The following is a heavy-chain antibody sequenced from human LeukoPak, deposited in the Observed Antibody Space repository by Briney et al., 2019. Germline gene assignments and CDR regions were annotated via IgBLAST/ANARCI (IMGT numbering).Heavy chain of an antibody. CDR3: ARALAQGGSFDLYYFDS. Sequence: ASVKVSCKASGYTSTTYGISWVRQAPGQGPEWMGWTYNSYTHYAQTLRDRLTMTTDTSTSTSYMELRSLRSDDTAVYYCARALAQGGSFDLYYFDSWGQGSLVTVSS. CDR2: TYNSYT. D-gene: IGHD3-9*01. CDR1: GYTSTTYG. J-gene: IGHJ4*02. V-gene: IGHV1-18*01.